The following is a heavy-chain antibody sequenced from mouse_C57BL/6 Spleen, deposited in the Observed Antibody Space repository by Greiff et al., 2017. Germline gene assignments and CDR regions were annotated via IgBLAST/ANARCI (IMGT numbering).Heavy chain of an antibody. Sequence: VQLQQPGAELVKPGASVKLSCKASGYTFTSYWMHWVKQRPGRGLEWIGRIDPSSGGTKYNEKFKSKGTLTVDKPSSTAYMQLSSLTSEDSAVYYCARSIYYDYSAWFSDWGQGALVTVDA. CDR3: ARSIYYDYSAWFSD. CDR1: GYTFTSYW. V-gene: IGHV1-72*01. J-gene: IGHJ3*01. CDR2: IDPSSGGT. D-gene: IGHD2-4*01.